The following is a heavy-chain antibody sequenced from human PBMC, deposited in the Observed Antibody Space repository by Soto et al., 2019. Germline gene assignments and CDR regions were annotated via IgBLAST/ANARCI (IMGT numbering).Heavy chain of an antibody. CDR1: GGSFSGYY. CDR3: ARGEDSSGYSDAFDI. J-gene: IGHJ3*02. Sequence: DTLSLTCAVYGGSFSGYYWSWIRQPPGKGLEWIGEINHSGSTNYNPSLKSRVTISVDTSKNQFSLKLSSVTAADTAVYYCARGEDSSGYSDAFDIWGQGTMVTVSS. D-gene: IGHD3-22*01. V-gene: IGHV4-34*01. CDR2: INHSGST.